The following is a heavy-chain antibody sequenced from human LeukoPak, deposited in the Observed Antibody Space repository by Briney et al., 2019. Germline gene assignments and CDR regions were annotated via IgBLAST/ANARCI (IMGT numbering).Heavy chain of an antibody. D-gene: IGHD2-21*02. CDR1: GYTFISYG. J-gene: IGHJ4*02. V-gene: IGHV1-69*04. CDR3: ARGPIPEKPSCGGDCYSLWEY. CDR2: IIPILGIA. Sequence: ASVKVSCEASGYTFISYGISWVRQAPGQGLEWMGRIIPILGIANYAQKFQGRVTITADKSTSTAYMELSSLRSEDTAVYYCARGPIPEKPSCGGDCYSLWEYWGQGTLVTVSS.